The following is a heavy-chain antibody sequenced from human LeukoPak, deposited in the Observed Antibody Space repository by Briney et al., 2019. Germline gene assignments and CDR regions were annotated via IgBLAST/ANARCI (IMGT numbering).Heavy chain of an antibody. Sequence: ETLSLTCAVYGGSFSCYYWSWIRQPPGKGLEWIGEINHSGSTNYNPSLKSRVTISVDTSKNQFSLKLSSVTAADTAVYYCATRLRWFDPWGQGTLVTVSS. V-gene: IGHV4-34*01. J-gene: IGHJ5*02. CDR3: ATRLRWFDP. CDR2: INHSGST. D-gene: IGHD2-21*01. CDR1: GGSFSCYY.